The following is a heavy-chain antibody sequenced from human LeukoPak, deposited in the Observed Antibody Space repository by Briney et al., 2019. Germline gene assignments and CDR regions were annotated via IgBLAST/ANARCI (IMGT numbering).Heavy chain of an antibody. CDR1: GGTFSSYA. J-gene: IGHJ4*02. CDR2: IIPIFGTA. V-gene: IGHV1-69*13. Sequence: ASVNVSCKASGGTFSSYAISWVRQAPGQGLEWMGGIIPIFGTANYAQKFQGRVTITAGESTSTAYMELSSLRSEDTAVYYCARGGQLWSEDYWGQGTLVTVSS. D-gene: IGHD5-18*01. CDR3: ARGGQLWSEDY.